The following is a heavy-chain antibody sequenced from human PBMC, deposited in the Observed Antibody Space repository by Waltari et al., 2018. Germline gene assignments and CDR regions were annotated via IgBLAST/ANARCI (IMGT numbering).Heavy chain of an antibody. D-gene: IGHD5-18*01. CDR2: ISFDGSDE. CDR1: GFTFSYHA. V-gene: IGHV3-30-3*01. J-gene: IGHJ4*02. CDR3: ARDGPLQIQSWYSFDY. Sequence: QVQLVESGGGVVHPGRSLRLSCEASGFTFSYHAMHWVRQPPGKGVGGVAGISFDGSDEYYLDSVGGRFTISRDDSNGTVNLQMNSLRPEDTAVYYCARDGPLQIQSWYSFDYWGQGSLVTVSS.